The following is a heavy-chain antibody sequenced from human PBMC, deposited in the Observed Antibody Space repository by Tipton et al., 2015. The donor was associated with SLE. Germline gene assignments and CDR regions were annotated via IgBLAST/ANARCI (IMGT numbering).Heavy chain of an antibody. Sequence: FSISRDNSKNTLYLQMNSLRDEDTAVYYCAKLGLGVVIDYWGQGTLVTVSS. CDR3: AKLGLGVVIDY. J-gene: IGHJ4*02. D-gene: IGHD3-3*01. V-gene: IGHV3-23*03.